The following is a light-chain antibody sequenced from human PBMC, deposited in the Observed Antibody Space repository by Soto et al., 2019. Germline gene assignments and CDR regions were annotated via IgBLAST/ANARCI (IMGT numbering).Light chain of an antibody. CDR1: QSVSSNY. J-gene: IGKJ1*01. CDR2: DAS. CDR3: QQANSFPRT. Sequence: EVVRTQSPATLSMSPGERATLSCRASQSVSSNYLAWYQLKPGQAPRLLIYDASTRATGIPDRVSGSGSGTDFTLTISSLQPEDFATYYCQQANSFPRTSGQGT. V-gene: IGKV3D-7*01.